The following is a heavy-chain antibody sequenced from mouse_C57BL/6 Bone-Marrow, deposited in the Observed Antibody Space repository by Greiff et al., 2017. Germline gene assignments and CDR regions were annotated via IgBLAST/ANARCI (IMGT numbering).Heavy chain of an antibody. Sequence: VQLKQSGPVLVKPGASVKMSCKASGYTFTDYYMNWVKQSHGKSLEWIGVINPYNGGTSYNQKFKGKATLTVDKSSSTAYMELNSLTSEDSAVYYCARSPLHYYAMDYWGQGTSVTVSS. V-gene: IGHV1-19*01. CDR1: GYTFTDYY. D-gene: IGHD1-1*01. J-gene: IGHJ4*01. CDR2: INPYNGGT. CDR3: ARSPLHYYAMDY.